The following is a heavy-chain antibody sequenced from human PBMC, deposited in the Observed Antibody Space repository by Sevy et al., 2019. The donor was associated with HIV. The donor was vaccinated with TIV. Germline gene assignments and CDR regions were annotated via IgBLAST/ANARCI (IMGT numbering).Heavy chain of an antibody. J-gene: IGHJ6*02. V-gene: IGHV3-15*01. CDR1: GLDFKEAW. CDR3: ANLHIVLGGMDV. Sequence: GGSLRLSCVVSGLDFKEAWMTWVRQAPGKGLEWVGRIKSESDGGTVDYAAPVKGRFTISRDDSRNTLFLEMDSLKTEDTAVYYCANLHIVLGGMDVWGQGTTVTVSS. CDR2: IKSESDGGTV. D-gene: IGHD2-21*01.